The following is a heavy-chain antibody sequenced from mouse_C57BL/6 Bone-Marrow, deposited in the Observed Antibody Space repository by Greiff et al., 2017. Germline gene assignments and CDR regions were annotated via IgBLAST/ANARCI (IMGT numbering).Heavy chain of an antibody. CDR1: GYSITSGYY. CDR2: ISYDGSN. V-gene: IGHV3-6*01. Sequence: EVKVEESGPGLVKPSQSLSLTCSVTGYSITSGYYWNWIRQFPGNKLEWMGYISYDGSNNYNPSLKNRISITRDTSKNQFFLKLNSVTTEDTATYYCARGDYGSSFSPFAYWGQGTLVTVSA. CDR3: ARGDYGSSFSPFAY. D-gene: IGHD1-1*01. J-gene: IGHJ3*01.